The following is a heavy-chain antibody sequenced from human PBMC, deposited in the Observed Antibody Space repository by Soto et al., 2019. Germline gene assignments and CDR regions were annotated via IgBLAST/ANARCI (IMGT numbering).Heavy chain of an antibody. J-gene: IGHJ4*02. D-gene: IGHD6-19*01. CDR3: AKVYSSGWYSFDY. V-gene: IGHV3-30*18. CDR2: ISYDGSNK. CDR1: GFTFSSYG. Sequence: SLRLSCAASGFTFSSYGMHWVRQAPGKGLEWVAVISYDGSNKYYADSVKGRFTISRDNSKNTLYLQMNSLRAEDTAVYYCAKVYSSGWYSFDYWGQGTLVTVSS.